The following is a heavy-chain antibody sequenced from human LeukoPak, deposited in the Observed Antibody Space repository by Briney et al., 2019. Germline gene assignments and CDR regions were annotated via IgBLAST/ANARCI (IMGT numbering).Heavy chain of an antibody. CDR1: GGSFSGYF. Sequence: SETLSLTCSVSGGSFSGYFWAWIRQPPGKGLEWIGEISHSGSTDYSPSLQSRVTISIDTSKKRFSLNLSSVTAADTAVYYCARGPNFDYWGQGTLVTVPS. CDR3: ARGPNFDY. CDR2: ISHSGST. J-gene: IGHJ4*02. V-gene: IGHV4-34*01.